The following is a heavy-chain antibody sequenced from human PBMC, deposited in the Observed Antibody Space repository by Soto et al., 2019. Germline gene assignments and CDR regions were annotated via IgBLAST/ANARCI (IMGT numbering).Heavy chain of an antibody. CDR1: GGSFSGYY. CDR3: AGTYYDILTGARSVDY. Sequence: SETLSLTCAVYGGSFSGYYWSWIRQPPGKGLEWIGEINHSGSTNYNPSLKSRVTISVDTSKNQFSLKLSSVTAADTAVYYCAGTYYDILTGARSVDYWGQGTLVTVSS. D-gene: IGHD3-9*01. CDR2: INHSGST. J-gene: IGHJ4*02. V-gene: IGHV4-34*01.